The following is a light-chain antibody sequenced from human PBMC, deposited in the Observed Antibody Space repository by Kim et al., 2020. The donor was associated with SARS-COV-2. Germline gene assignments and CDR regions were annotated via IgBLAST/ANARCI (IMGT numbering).Light chain of an antibody. J-gene: IGLJ3*02. V-gene: IGLV3-19*01. CDR1: SLRNYY. CDR3: NSRDSSGNHLV. CDR2: GRN. Sequence: SSELTQDPAVSVALGQTVRITCQGDSLRNYYASWYQQKPRQAPVVVIYGRNDRPSGIPDRFSGSNSGNTASLTITGAQAEGEANYYCNSRDSSGNHLVFGGGTKLTVL.